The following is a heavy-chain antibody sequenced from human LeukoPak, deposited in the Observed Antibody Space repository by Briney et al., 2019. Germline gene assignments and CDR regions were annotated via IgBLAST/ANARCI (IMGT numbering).Heavy chain of an antibody. CDR3: GRLKSGSGSNFDN. Sequence: SETLSLTCTGTGRSIITDYWSSIRQPPGKGLEWIGYIYYSGNTNYNPSLKSRVTISVDASKNQFSLKMSSVTAADTSVYYCGRLKSGSGSNFDNGGQGTLVTVSS. J-gene: IGHJ4*02. V-gene: IGHV4-59*01. CDR2: IYYSGNT. CDR1: GRSIITDY. D-gene: IGHD3-10*01.